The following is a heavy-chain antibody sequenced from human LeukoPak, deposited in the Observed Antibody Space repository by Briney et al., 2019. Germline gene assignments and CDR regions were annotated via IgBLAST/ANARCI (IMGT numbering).Heavy chain of an antibody. D-gene: IGHD5-12*01. V-gene: IGHV4-30-4*01. Sequence: PSETLSLTCTVSGASISSGDYYWSWIRQPPGKGLEWIGYIYYSGSTYYNPSLESRVTISVDTSKNQFSLKLSSVTAADTAVYYCARAGGYSGYASNWGQGTLVTVSS. CDR1: GASISSGDYY. J-gene: IGHJ4*02. CDR3: ARAGGYSGYASN. CDR2: IYYSGST.